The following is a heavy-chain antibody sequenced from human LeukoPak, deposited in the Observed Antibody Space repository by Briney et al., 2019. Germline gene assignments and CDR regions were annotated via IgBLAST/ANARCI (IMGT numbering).Heavy chain of an antibody. CDR2: IYYSGST. CDR3: ARDAFLVGATTGGFDY. CDR1: GGSISSYH. V-gene: IGHV4-59*01. Sequence: SETLSLTCTVSGGSISSYHWSWIRQPPGKGLEWIGYIYYSGSTNYNPSLKSRVTISVDTSKNQFSLKLSSVTAADTAVYYCARDAFLVGATTGGFDYWGQGTLVTVSS. J-gene: IGHJ4*02. D-gene: IGHD1-26*01.